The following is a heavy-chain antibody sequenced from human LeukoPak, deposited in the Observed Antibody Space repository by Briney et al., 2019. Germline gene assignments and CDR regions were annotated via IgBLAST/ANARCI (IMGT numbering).Heavy chain of an antibody. CDR2: IYSDDRT. D-gene: IGHD2-8*01. CDR3: AREVMAKRRAFDI. V-gene: IGHV3-53*04. J-gene: IGHJ3*02. CDR1: GFTASSNY. Sequence: GGSLRLSCAASGFTASSNYMSWVRQAPGKGLEWVSVIYSDDRTYYADSVKGRFTISRQTSKKTLYLQMNSLRAEDTAVYYCAREVMAKRRAFDIWGQGTVVTVSS.